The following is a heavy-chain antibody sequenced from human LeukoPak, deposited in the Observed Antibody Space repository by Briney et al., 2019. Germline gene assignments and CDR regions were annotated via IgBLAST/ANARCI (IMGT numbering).Heavy chain of an antibody. CDR1: GFTFSRHH. D-gene: IGHD2-21*01. CDR2: ISATSTFI. CDR3: ATIPTGGLVRAGVIDV. V-gene: IGHV3-21*01. J-gene: IGHJ6*02. Sequence: PGGSLRPSCSASGFTFSRHHMTWVRQAPGKGLEWVSSISATSTFIEDADSVKGRFTISRDNAKNSVYLQMDSLKDEDTAVYYCATIPTGGLVRAGVIDVWGQGTTVTVSS.